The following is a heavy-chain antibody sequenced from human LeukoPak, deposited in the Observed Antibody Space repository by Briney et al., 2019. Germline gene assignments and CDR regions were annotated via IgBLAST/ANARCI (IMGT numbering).Heavy chain of an antibody. V-gene: IGHV3-23*01. Sequence: GGSLRLSCAASGFSFSSYGMSWVRQAPGKGLEWVSAISGSGGSTYYADSVKGRFTISRDNSKNTLYLQMNSLRAEDTAVYYCAKGITMIVVVITTGFDYWGQGTLVTVSS. CDR2: ISGSGGST. CDR3: AKGITMIVVVITTGFDY. D-gene: IGHD3-22*01. J-gene: IGHJ4*02. CDR1: GFSFSSYG.